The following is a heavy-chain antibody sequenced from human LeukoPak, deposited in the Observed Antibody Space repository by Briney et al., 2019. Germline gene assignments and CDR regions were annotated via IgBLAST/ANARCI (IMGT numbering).Heavy chain of an antibody. CDR3: ARVVSGYFDY. J-gene: IGHJ4*02. CDR1: GFTFDDYA. V-gene: IGHV3-9*01. D-gene: IGHD1-26*01. CDR2: ISWNSGSI. Sequence: GGSLRLSCAASGFTFDDYAMHWVRQAPGKGLEWVSGISWNSGSIGYADSVKGRFTISRDNAKNSLYLQMNSLRAEDTAVYYCARVVSGYFDYWGQGTLVTVSS.